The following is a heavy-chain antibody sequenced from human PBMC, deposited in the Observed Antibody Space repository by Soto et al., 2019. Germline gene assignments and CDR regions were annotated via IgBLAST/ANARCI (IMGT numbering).Heavy chain of an antibody. CDR3: ARSVAVPGAHIDY. J-gene: IGHJ4*02. D-gene: IGHD6-19*01. V-gene: IGHV4-59*01. Sequence: SETLSLTCSVSGGSIIGSYWSFSGQSPGKGLEWLGYVYYTGSTNYSPSLRSRVSISVDTSKNEFSLRPSSVTAADTAVYFCARSVAVPGAHIDYWGQGTQVTVSS. CDR1: GGSIIGSY. CDR2: VYYTGST.